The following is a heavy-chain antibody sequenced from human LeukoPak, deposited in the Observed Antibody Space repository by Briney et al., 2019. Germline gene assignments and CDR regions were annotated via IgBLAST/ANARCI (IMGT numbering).Heavy chain of an antibody. V-gene: IGHV3-21*01. Sequence: GGSLRLSCAASGFTFSSYVMNWVRQAPGKGLGWVSSISAIGSYIYYADSVKGRFTISRDNAKNSLYLQMNSLRADDTAVYYCARGQTGFSTSWYDFWGQGALVTVSS. CDR1: GFTFSSYV. CDR2: ISAIGSYI. CDR3: ARGQTGFSTSWYDF. J-gene: IGHJ5*01. D-gene: IGHD6-13*01.